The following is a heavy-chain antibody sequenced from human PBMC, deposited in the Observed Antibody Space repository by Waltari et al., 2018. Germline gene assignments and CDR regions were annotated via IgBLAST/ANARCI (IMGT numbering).Heavy chain of an antibody. CDR2: SSPSIGTA. Sequence: QVQLVQSGAEVKKPWSSVKVSCKASGGTFSSYAISWVRQAPGQGLEWMGGSSPSIGTANYAQKCQGRVTINTDESTSTAYMELSSLGSEDTAVYYCARGEMATFDYWGQGPLVTVSS. D-gene: IGHD5-12*01. CDR1: GGTFSSYA. CDR3: ARGEMATFDY. V-gene: IGHV1-69*05. J-gene: IGHJ4*02.